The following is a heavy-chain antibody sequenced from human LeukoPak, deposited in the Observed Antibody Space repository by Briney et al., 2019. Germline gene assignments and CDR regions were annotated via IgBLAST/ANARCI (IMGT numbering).Heavy chain of an antibody. CDR2: IIPIFGTA. CDR3: ASYGGNPPAFDI. D-gene: IGHD4-23*01. Sequence: SVKVSCKASGGTFSSYAISWVRQPPGQGLEWMGGIIPIFGTANYAQKFQGRVTITADESTSTAYMELSSLRSEDTAVYYCASYGGNPPAFDIWGQGTMVTVSS. J-gene: IGHJ3*02. CDR1: GGTFSSYA. V-gene: IGHV1-69*13.